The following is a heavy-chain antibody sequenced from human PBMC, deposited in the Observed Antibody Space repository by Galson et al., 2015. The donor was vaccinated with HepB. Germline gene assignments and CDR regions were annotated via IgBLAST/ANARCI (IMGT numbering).Heavy chain of an antibody. D-gene: IGHD1-7*01. CDR2: ISPGDSHT. CDR3: ARLYGNYFFDY. J-gene: IGHJ4*02. V-gene: IGHV5-51*01. Sequence: QSGAEVKKPGESLKISCKGSGYSFTGYWIGWVRQMPGKGLEWMGIISPGDSHTTYSPSFQGQVTISADKSIGTAHLQWSSLKASDTAMYYCARLYGNYFFDYWGQGTLVTVSS. CDR1: GYSFTGYW.